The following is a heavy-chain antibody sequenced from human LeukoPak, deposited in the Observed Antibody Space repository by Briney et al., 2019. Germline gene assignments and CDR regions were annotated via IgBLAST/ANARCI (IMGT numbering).Heavy chain of an antibody. J-gene: IGHJ4*02. CDR3: AKELHYEGLGYFDY. D-gene: IGHD4-17*01. CDR2: IRYDGSNK. Sequence: QTGGSLRLSCVASGFSFRNYGMHWVRQAPGKGLEWVAFIRYDGSNKYYADSVKGRFTISRDNSKNTLYLQMNSLRAEDTAVYYCAKELHYEGLGYFDYWGQGTLVTVSS. CDR1: GFSFRNYG. V-gene: IGHV3-30*02.